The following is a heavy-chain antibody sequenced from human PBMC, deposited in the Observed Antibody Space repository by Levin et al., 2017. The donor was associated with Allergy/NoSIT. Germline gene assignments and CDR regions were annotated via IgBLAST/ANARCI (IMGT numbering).Heavy chain of an antibody. Sequence: PGGSLRLSCAASGFTFSSYAMSWVRQAPGKGLEWVSAISGSGGSTYYADSVKGRFTISRDNSKNTLYLQMNSLRAEDTAVYYCATPTHSSGWLYYYGMDVWGQGTTVTVSS. CDR2: ISGSGGST. CDR1: GFTFSSYA. D-gene: IGHD6-19*01. V-gene: IGHV3-23*01. J-gene: IGHJ6*02. CDR3: ATPTHSSGWLYYYGMDV.